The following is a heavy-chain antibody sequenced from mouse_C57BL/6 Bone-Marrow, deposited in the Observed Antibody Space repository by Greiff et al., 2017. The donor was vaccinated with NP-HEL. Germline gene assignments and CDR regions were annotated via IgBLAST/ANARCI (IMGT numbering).Heavy chain of an antibody. V-gene: IGHV1-82*01. Sequence: QVQLQQSGPELVKPGASVKISCKASGYAFSSSWMNWVKQRPGKGLEWIGRIYPGDGDTNYNGKFKGKATLTADKSSSTAYMQLSSLTSEDSAVYFCATRGDYGGFAYWGQGTLVTVSA. CDR3: ATRGDYGGFAY. CDR2: IYPGDGDT. D-gene: IGHD2-4*01. CDR1: GYAFSSSW. J-gene: IGHJ3*01.